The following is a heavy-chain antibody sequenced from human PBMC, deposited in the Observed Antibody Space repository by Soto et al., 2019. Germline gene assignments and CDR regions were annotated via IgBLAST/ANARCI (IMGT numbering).Heavy chain of an antibody. D-gene: IGHD3-22*01. CDR1: GFTFSSYG. Sequence: QVQLVESGGGVVQPGRSLRLSCAASGFTFSSYGMHWVRQAPGKGLEWVVVIWYDGSNQYYADSVKGRFTISRDNSKDTLYLQMNILRAEATALYYCAMNYYDSSGGNSDAFEIWGQGTMVTVSS. J-gene: IGHJ3*02. V-gene: IGHV3-33*01. CDR2: IWYDGSNQ. CDR3: AMNYYDSSGGNSDAFEI.